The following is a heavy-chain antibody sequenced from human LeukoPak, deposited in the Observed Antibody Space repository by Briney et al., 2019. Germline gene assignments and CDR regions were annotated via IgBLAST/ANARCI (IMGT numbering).Heavy chain of an antibody. CDR1: GFTFSSYA. J-gene: IGHJ4*02. CDR3: AKDFNGNYYSLWNY. V-gene: IGHV3-23*01. Sequence: GGSLRLSCAASGFTFSSYAMSWVRQVPGKGLEWVSAISGSGGSTYYADSVKGRFTISRDNSKNTLYLQMNSLRAEDTAVYYCAKDFNGNYYSLWNYWGQGTLVTVSS. CDR2: ISGSGGST. D-gene: IGHD1-26*01.